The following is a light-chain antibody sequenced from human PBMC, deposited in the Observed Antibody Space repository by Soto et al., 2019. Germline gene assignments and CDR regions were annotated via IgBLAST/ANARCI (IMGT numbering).Light chain of an antibody. Sequence: EIVLTQSPGTVSLSPGERATLSCRASQSVSRSDLAWYQHKPGQSPRLLIYGTSSRATGIPDRFSGSGSGTGFTLTICRLEPEDSAVYYCQQYGNSPTFGGGTKVEIK. V-gene: IGKV3-20*01. CDR3: QQYGNSPT. CDR1: QSVSRSD. CDR2: GTS. J-gene: IGKJ4*01.